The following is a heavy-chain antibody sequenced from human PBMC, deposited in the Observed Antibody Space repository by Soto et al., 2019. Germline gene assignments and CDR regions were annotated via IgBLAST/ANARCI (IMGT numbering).Heavy chain of an antibody. D-gene: IGHD5-12*01. Sequence: ASVKVSCKASGYTFTRYTMNWVRQAPGQRLEWMGWINPDNGNTKSSQKFQDRVIITRDTSASTAYMDLSSLRSEDTAVYFCARDQEMATLLPFDYWGQGTLVTVSS. V-gene: IGHV1-3*01. J-gene: IGHJ4*02. CDR3: ARDQEMATLLPFDY. CDR1: GYTFTRYT. CDR2: INPDNGNT.